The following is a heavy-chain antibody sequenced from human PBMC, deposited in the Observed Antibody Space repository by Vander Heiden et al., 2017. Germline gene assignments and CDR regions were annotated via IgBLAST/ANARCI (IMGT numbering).Heavy chain of an antibody. CDR2: ISKDGSKT. Sequence: QVQLVASGGGVVQPGTSLRLSRAASGVTLSDYGFHWVRQAPGKGLVWMSRISKDGSKTYYEDSVKGRFVISRDNSKSTVFLQMNSLRVEDTAVYYCAKTYYYDFWTGSYGMDVWGQGTAVTVPS. CDR1: GVTLSDYG. D-gene: IGHD3-3*01. V-gene: IGHV3-30*18. J-gene: IGHJ6*02. CDR3: AKTYYYDFWTGSYGMDV.